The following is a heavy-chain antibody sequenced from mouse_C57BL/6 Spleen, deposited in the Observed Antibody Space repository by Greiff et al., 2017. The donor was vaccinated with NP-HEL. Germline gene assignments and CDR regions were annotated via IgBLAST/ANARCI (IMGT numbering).Heavy chain of an antibody. CDR3: ARMNDYDGAWFAY. V-gene: IGHV1-69*01. Sequence: QVQLQQPGAELVMPGASVKLSCKASGYTFTSYWMHWVKQRPGQGLEWIGEIDPSDSYTNYNQKLKGKSTLTVDKSSSTAYMQLSSLTSEDSAVYYCARMNDYDGAWFAYWGQGTLVTVSA. D-gene: IGHD2-4*01. J-gene: IGHJ3*01. CDR2: IDPSDSYT. CDR1: GYTFTSYW.